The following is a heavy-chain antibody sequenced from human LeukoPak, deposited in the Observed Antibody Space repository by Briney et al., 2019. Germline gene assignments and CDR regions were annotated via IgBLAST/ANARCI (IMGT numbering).Heavy chain of an antibody. D-gene: IGHD6-19*01. J-gene: IGHJ5*02. CDR2: IIPIFGTA. CDR3: ARQWLPNNWFDP. Sequence: GASVKVSCKASGGTFSRHAISWVRQAPGQGLEWMGGIIPIFGTANYAQKFQGRVTITADESTSTAYMELSSLRSEDTAVYCCARQWLPNNWFDPWGQGTLVTVSS. V-gene: IGHV1-69*01. CDR1: GGTFSRHA.